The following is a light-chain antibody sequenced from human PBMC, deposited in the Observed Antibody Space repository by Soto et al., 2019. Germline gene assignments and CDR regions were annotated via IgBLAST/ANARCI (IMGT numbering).Light chain of an antibody. CDR2: ENN. Sequence: SVLTQPPAVSAAPGQKVTISCSGSSSNIGDNYVSWYQQLPGTAPKPLIYENNKRPSGIPDRFSGSKSGTSATLGITGLQTGDEADYYWGTWDSSRSALYVFGTGNKVPVL. V-gene: IGLV1-51*02. J-gene: IGLJ1*01. CDR3: GTWDSSRSALYV. CDR1: SSNIGDNY.